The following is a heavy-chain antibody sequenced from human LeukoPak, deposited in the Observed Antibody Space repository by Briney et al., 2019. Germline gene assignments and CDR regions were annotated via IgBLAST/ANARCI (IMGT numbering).Heavy chain of an antibody. CDR3: ARAKYCSSTSCYARVGNWFDP. CDR1: GGSISSYY. J-gene: IGHJ5*02. CDR2: ICYSGST. D-gene: IGHD2-2*01. Sequence: SETLSLTCTVSGGSISSYYWSWIRQPPGKGLEWIGYICYSGSTNYNPSLKSRVTISVDTSKNQFSLKLSSVTAADTAVYYCARAKYCSSTSCYARVGNWFDPWGQGTLVTVSS. V-gene: IGHV4-59*01.